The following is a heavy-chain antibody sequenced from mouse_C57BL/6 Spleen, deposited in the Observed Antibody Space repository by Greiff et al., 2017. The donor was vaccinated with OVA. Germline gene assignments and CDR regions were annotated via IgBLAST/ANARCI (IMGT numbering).Heavy chain of an antibody. J-gene: IGHJ4*01. CDR3: ARGDYYGSREPPYAMDY. Sequence: QVHVKQPGTELVKPGASVKLSCKASGYTFTSYWMHWVKQRPGQGLEWIGNINPSNGGTNYNEKFKSKATLTVDKSSSTAYMQLSSLTSEDSAVYYCARGDYYGSREPPYAMDYWGQGTSVTVSS. CDR2: INPSNGGT. CDR1: GYTFTSYW. V-gene: IGHV1-53*01. D-gene: IGHD1-1*01.